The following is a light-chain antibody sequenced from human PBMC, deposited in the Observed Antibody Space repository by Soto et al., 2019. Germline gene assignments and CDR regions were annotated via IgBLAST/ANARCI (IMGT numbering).Light chain of an antibody. CDR2: EGS. V-gene: IGLV2-23*01. Sequence: QSVLTQPASVSGSPGQSITISCTGTSSDVGSYNLVSWYQQHPGKAPKLMIYEGSKRPSGVSNRFSGSKSGNTASLTISGLQAEDEADYYCCSYGGSSGVVFGGGTKLTVL. CDR3: CSYGGSSGVV. CDR1: SSDVGSYNL. J-gene: IGLJ2*01.